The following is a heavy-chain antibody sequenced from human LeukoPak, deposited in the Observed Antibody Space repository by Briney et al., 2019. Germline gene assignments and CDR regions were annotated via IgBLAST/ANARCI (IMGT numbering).Heavy chain of an antibody. CDR1: GFSFSGSA. J-gene: IGHJ3*02. CDR3: TRRDYCSGDCPTDDAFDI. Sequence: QPGGSLRLSCATSGFSFSGSAMPWVRQASGKGLEWVGRIRSKANNYATIYAASVKGRFTISRDDSKNTAYLQMNSLKSEDTAVYYCTRRDYCSGDCPTDDAFDIWGQGTMVTVSS. D-gene: IGHD2-21*02. CDR2: IRSKANNYAT. V-gene: IGHV3-73*01.